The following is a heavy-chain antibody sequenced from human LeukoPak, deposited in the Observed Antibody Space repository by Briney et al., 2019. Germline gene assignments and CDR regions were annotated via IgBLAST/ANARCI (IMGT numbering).Heavy chain of an antibody. CDR3: ARPSLHFYSSSGIFGY. Sequence: ASVKVSCTASGYTFTGYYMHWVRQAPGQGLEWMGWINPNSGGTNYAQKFQGRVTMTRDTSISTAYMELSRLRSDDTAVYYCARPSLHFYSSSGIFGYWGQGTLVTVSS. V-gene: IGHV1-2*02. CDR2: INPNSGGT. D-gene: IGHD6-6*01. CDR1: GYTFTGYY. J-gene: IGHJ4*02.